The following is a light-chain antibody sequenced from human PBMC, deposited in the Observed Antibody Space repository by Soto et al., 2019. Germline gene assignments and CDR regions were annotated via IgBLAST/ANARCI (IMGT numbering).Light chain of an antibody. CDR3: SSYTSSIL. V-gene: IGLV2-14*01. Sequence: QPVLTQPASVSGSPGQSITISCTGTSSDVGGYNYVSWYQQHPGKAPKLMIYDVSNRPSGVSNRFSGSKSGNTASLTISGLQAEDEADYYCSSYTSSILFGGGTMLTVL. J-gene: IGLJ2*01. CDR1: SSDVGGYNY. CDR2: DVS.